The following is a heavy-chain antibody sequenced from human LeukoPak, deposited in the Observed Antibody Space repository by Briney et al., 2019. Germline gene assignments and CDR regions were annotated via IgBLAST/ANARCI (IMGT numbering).Heavy chain of an antibody. CDR2: IYYSGST. Sequence: SETLSLTCTVSGVSVSSGSYYWSWLRQPPGKGLEWIGYIYYSGSTNYNPSLKSRVTISVDTSKNQFSLKLSSVTAADTAVYYCASFSGYSYGHFDYWGQGTLVTVSS. D-gene: IGHD5-18*01. V-gene: IGHV4-61*01. CDR1: GVSVSSGSYY. CDR3: ASFSGYSYGHFDY. J-gene: IGHJ4*02.